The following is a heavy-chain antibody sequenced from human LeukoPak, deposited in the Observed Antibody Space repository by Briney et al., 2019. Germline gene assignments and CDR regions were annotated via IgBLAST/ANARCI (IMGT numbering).Heavy chain of an antibody. Sequence: GGSLRLACAASAFTFDDYAMHWVRHAPGKGLEWVSGISWNSGSIGYADSVKGRFTISRDNAKNSLYLQMNSLRAEDTALYYCAKDTYSSSLMGFDYWGQGTLVTVSS. V-gene: IGHV3-9*01. CDR3: AKDTYSSSLMGFDY. D-gene: IGHD6-6*01. CDR1: AFTFDDYA. CDR2: ISWNSGSI. J-gene: IGHJ4*02.